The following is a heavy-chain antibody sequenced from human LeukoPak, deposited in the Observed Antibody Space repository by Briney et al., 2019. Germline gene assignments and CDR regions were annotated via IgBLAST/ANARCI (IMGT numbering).Heavy chain of an antibody. CDR3: ARTDYGGNSAENYYYMDV. D-gene: IGHD4-23*01. CDR2: IYYSGST. Sequence: SETLSLTCTVSGGSISSYYWSWIRQPPGKGLEWIGYIYYSGSTNYNPSLKSRVTISVDTSKNQFSLKLSSVTAADTAVYYCARTDYGGNSAENYYYMDVWGKGTTVTVSS. CDR1: GGSISSYY. J-gene: IGHJ6*03. V-gene: IGHV4-59*01.